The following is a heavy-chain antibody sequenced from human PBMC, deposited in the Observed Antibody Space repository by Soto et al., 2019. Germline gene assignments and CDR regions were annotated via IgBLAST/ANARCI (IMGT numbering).Heavy chain of an antibody. CDR1: GGSISSYY. D-gene: IGHD2-21*02. CDR2: IYYSGST. Sequence: QVQLQESGPGLVKPSETLSLTCTVSGGSISSYYWSWIRQPPGKGLEWIGYIYYSGSTNYNPSLKSRVTIAVDTSKNQFSLKLSSVTAADTAVYYCARSAYCGGDCYMGPIDYWGQGTLVPVSS. CDR3: ARSAYCGGDCYMGPIDY. V-gene: IGHV4-59*01. J-gene: IGHJ4*02.